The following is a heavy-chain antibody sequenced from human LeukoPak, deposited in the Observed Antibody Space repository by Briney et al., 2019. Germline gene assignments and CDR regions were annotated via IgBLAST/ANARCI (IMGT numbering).Heavy chain of an antibody. CDR1: GYTLTSYG. CDR3: ARLNYDILTGYYLVADY. V-gene: IGHV1-8*02. CDR2: MNPNSGNT. J-gene: IGHJ4*02. D-gene: IGHD3-9*01. Sequence: ASVKVSCKASGYTLTSYGITWVRQAPGQGLEWMGWMNPNSGNTGYAQKFQGRVTMTRNTSISTAYMELSSLRSEDTAVYYCARLNYDILTGYYLVADYWGQGTLVTVSS.